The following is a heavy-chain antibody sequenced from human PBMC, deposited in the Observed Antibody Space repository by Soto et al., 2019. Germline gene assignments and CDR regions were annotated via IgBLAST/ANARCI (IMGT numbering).Heavy chain of an antibody. CDR3: AKDIGGDSGYELPYFDY. V-gene: IGHV3-9*01. CDR1: GFTFDDYA. Sequence: GGSLRLSCAASGFTFDDYAMHWVRQAPGKGLEWVSGISWNSGSIGYADSVKGRFTISRDNAKNSLYLQMNSLRAEDTALYYCAKDIGGDSGYELPYFDYWGQGTLVTVSS. CDR2: ISWNSGSI. J-gene: IGHJ4*02. D-gene: IGHD5-12*01.